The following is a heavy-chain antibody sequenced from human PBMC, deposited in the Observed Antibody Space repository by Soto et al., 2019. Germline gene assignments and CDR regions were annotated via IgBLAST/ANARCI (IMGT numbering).Heavy chain of an antibody. Sequence: QVQLQQWGAGLLKPSETLSLTCAVYGGSFSGYYWSWIRQPPGKGLEWIGEINHSGSTNYNPSLKSRVTISVDTSKNQFSLKLSSVTAAVTAVYYCARDAPQTTVTLFDYWGQGTLVTVSS. CDR1: GGSFSGYY. D-gene: IGHD4-17*01. V-gene: IGHV4-34*01. J-gene: IGHJ4*02. CDR3: ARDAPQTTVTLFDY. CDR2: INHSGST.